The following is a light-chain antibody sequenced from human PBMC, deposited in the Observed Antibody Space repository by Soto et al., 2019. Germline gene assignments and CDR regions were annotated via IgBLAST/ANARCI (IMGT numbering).Light chain of an antibody. CDR3: SSYTNSNTWV. Sequence: QSVLTQPASVSGSPGQSITISCSGTSSDVGDCECVSWYQHHPGKAPKLMIYEVSNRPSGVSNRFSGSKSANTASLTISGLQTEDEADYYCSSYTNSNTWVFGGGTKLTVL. V-gene: IGLV2-14*01. J-gene: IGLJ3*02. CDR2: EVS. CDR1: SSDVGDCEC.